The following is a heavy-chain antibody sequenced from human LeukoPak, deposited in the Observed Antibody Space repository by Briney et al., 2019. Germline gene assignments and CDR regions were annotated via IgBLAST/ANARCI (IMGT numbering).Heavy chain of an antibody. Sequence: GGSLRLSCVASGFIFNDYSMNWVRQTPGKGLEWVSYISGPNTIYYADSVKGRFTISRDNTKNSLYLQMNSLRAEDTAVFYCARDQYDTWSRRGNFDSWGQGTLVIVSS. CDR1: GFIFNDYS. CDR2: ISGPNTI. D-gene: IGHD3-3*01. V-gene: IGHV3-69-1*01. CDR3: ARDQYDTWSRRGNFDS. J-gene: IGHJ4*02.